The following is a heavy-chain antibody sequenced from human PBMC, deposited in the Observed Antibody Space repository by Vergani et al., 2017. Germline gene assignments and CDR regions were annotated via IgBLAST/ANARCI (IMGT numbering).Heavy chain of an antibody. V-gene: IGHV4-59*01. CDR1: GGSISSYY. Sequence: QVQLQESGPGLVKPSETLSLTCTVSGGSISSYYWSWIRQPPGKGLEWIGYIYYSGSTNYNPSLKSRVTISVDTSKNQFSLKLSSVTAADTAVDYCAREGHYDFWSGYSQNHFDLWGRGTLVTVSS. CDR3: AREGHYDFWSGYSQNHFDL. J-gene: IGHJ2*01. D-gene: IGHD3-3*01. CDR2: IYYSGST.